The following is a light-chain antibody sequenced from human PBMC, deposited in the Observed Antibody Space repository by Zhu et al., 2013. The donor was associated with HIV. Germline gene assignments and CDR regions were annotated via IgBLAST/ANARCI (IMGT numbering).Light chain of an antibody. V-gene: IGLV1-51*01. J-gene: IGLJ1*01. CDR2: DND. CDR1: SSNIGNHH. Sequence: QSVLTQPPSVSAAPGQKVTISCSGSSSNIGNHHVSWYQQFPGTAPKLVIFDNDKRPSAIPDRFSGSKSGTSATLVITGLQTGDEADYYCAAWDYSLNSAKYVFGTGTKVTVL. CDR3: AAWDYSLNSAKYV.